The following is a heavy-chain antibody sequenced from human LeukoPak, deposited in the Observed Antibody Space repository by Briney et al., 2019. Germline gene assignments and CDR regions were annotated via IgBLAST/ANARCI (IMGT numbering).Heavy chain of an antibody. CDR3: ARVVPAASRRFGWFDP. CDR2: IYTSGST. D-gene: IGHD2-2*01. Sequence: SETLSLTSTVSGGSISSYYWSWIRQPAGKGLEWIGRIYTSGSTNYNPSLKSRVTMSVDTSKNQFSLKLSSVTAADTAVYYCARVVPAASRRFGWFDPWGQGTLVTVSS. J-gene: IGHJ5*02. V-gene: IGHV4-4*07. CDR1: GGSISSYY.